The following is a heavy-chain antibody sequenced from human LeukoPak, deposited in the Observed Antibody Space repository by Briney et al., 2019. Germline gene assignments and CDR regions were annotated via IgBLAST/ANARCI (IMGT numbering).Heavy chain of an antibody. V-gene: IGHV1-8*01. CDR3: ARVWLVFSVVRGISLY. Sequence: GASVKVSCKASGYTFTSYDINWVRQATGQGLEWMGWMNPNSGNTGYAQKFQGRVTMTRNTSISTAYMELSSLRSEDTAVYYCARVWLVFSVVRGISLYGGRGPWVTFP. CDR2: MNPNSGNT. CDR1: GYTFTSYD. D-gene: IGHD3-10*01. J-gene: IGHJ1*01.